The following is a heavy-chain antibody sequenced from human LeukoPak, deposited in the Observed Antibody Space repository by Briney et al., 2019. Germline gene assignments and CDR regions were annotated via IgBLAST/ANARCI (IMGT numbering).Heavy chain of an antibody. Sequence: SETLSLTCAVYGWSFSGYYWSWLRQPPGKGLEWIGEINHSGSTNYNPSLKSRVTISVDTSKNQFSLKLSSVTAADTAVYYCARGMVGATNNWFDPWGQGTLVTVSS. CDR3: ARGMVGATNNWFDP. D-gene: IGHD1-26*01. CDR1: GWSFSGYY. V-gene: IGHV4-34*01. CDR2: INHSGST. J-gene: IGHJ5*02.